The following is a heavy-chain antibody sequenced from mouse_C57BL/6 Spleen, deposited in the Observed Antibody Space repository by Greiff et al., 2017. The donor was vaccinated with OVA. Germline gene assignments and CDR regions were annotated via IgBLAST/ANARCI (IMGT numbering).Heavy chain of an antibody. CDR1: GYTFTSYW. CDR3: AREITTVVDYYAMDY. V-gene: IGHV1-55*01. Sequence: VQLQQPGAELVKPGASVKMSCKASGYTFTSYWITWVKQRPGQGLEWIGDIYPGSGSTNYNEKFKSKATLTVDTSSSTAYMQLSSLTSEDSAVYYCAREITTVVDYYAMDYWGQGTSVTVSS. J-gene: IGHJ4*01. D-gene: IGHD1-1*01. CDR2: IYPGSGST.